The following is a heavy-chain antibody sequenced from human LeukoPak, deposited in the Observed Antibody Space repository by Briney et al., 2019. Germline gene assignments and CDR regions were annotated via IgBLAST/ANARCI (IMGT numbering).Heavy chain of an antibody. CDR1: GFTVSSNY. Sequence: GGSLRLSCAASGFTVSSNYMSWVRQAPGKGLEWVSVIYSGGSTYYADSVKGRFTISRDNSKNTLYLQMNSLRAEDTAVYYCAAAGGSSGYYPLDYWGQGTLVTVSS. J-gene: IGHJ4*02. CDR2: IYSGGST. V-gene: IGHV3-66*01. CDR3: AAAGGSSGYYPLDY. D-gene: IGHD3-22*01.